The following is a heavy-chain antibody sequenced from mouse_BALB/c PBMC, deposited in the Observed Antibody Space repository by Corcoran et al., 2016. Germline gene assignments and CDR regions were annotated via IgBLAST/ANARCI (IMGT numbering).Heavy chain of an antibody. CDR1: GYSFTGYY. V-gene: IGHV1S34*01. CDR2: ISCYNGAT. J-gene: IGHJ4*01. Sequence: LVKTGASVKISCKASGYSFTGYYMHWVKQSHGKSLEWIGYISCYNGATSYNQKFKGKATFTVDTSSSTAYMQCNSLTSEDSAVYYCARGNYYGSSYDAMDYWGQGTSVTVSS. D-gene: IGHD1-1*01. CDR3: ARGNYYGSSYDAMDY.